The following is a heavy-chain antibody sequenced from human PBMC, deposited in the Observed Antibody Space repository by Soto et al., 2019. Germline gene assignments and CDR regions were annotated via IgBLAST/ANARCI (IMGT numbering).Heavy chain of an antibody. V-gene: IGHV5-10-1*01. D-gene: IGHD5-12*01. CDR3: ARPGSRGGHNYDL. CDR2: IDPSDSYT. Sequence: PGESLKISCKASGYSFSSYWINWVRQVPGKGLEWMGKIDPSDSYTNYSPSFQGHVSISADKSISTAYLQWSSLKASDTAMYYCARPGSRGGHNYDLWGQGTVVTVS. CDR1: GYSFSSYW. J-gene: IGHJ4*02.